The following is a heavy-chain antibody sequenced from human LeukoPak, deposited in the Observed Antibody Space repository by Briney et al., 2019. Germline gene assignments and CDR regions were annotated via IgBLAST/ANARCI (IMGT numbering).Heavy chain of an antibody. CDR2: IYTSGST. CDR1: GGSISSGSYY. Sequence: PSETLSLTCTVSGGSISSGSYYWSWIRQPAGKGLEWIGRIYTSGSTNYNPSLKSRVTISVDTSKNQFSLKLSSVTAADTAVYYCARRGRGASLTGTTRGHYYYMDVWGKGTTVTVSS. CDR3: ARRGRGASLTGTTRGHYYYMDV. V-gene: IGHV4-61*02. J-gene: IGHJ6*03. D-gene: IGHD1-7*01.